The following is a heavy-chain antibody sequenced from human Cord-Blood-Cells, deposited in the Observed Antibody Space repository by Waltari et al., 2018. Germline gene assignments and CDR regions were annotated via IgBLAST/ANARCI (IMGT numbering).Heavy chain of an antibody. J-gene: IGHJ5*02. CDR1: GGSISSISYY. CDR2: IYYSGST. V-gene: IGHV4-39*07. D-gene: IGHD3-16*01. Sequence: QLQLQESGPGLVKPSETLSLTCTVPGGSISSISYYRGRIRQPPGKGLEWIGSIYYSGSTYYNPSLKSRVTISVDTSKNQFSLKLSSVTAADTAVYYCARVGFGSRAWFDPWGQGTLVTVSS. CDR3: ARVGFGSRAWFDP.